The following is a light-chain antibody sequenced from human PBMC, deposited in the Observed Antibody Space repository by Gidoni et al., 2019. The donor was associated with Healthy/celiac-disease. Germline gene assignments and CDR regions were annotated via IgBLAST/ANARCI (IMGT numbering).Light chain of an antibody. CDR2: GTS. CDR3: QQYGSSPMYT. V-gene: IGKV3-20*01. Sequence: EIVLTHSPGTLSLSPGERATLSCRASQSVSSSYLAWYQQKPGQAPRLRNYGTSSRATGIPDRFSGSGSGTDFTLTSSRLEPEDFAVYYCQQYGSSPMYTFGQXTKLEIK. CDR1: QSVSSSY. J-gene: IGKJ2*01.